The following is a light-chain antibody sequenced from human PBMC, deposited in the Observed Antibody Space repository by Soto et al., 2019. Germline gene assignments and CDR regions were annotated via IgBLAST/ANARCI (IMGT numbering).Light chain of an antibody. V-gene: IGLV1-44*01. J-gene: IGLJ1*01. CDR2: SNN. CDR3: AACDDSLNGVYV. CDR1: SSNIGSNT. Sequence: QSVLTQPPSASGTPGQRVTISCSGSSSNIGSNTVNWYQQLPGTAPKLLIYSNNQRPSGVADRCSGSKSGTSASLALSGLQSEDEADYYCAACDDSLNGVYVFGTGTKLTVL.